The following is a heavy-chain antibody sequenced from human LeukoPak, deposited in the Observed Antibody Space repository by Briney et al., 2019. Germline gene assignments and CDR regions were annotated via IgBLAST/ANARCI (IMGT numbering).Heavy chain of an antibody. V-gene: IGHV3-30*18. Sequence: GGSLRLSCAASGFTFSNFGMHWVRQAPGKGLEWVAVVSTDGSNQYYADSVKGRFTISRDNAKNSLYLQMNRLRAEDTALYYCAKALTVTTPRRAFDIWGQGTMVTVSS. CDR3: AKALTVTTPRRAFDI. CDR1: GFTFSNFG. J-gene: IGHJ3*02. D-gene: IGHD4-17*01. CDR2: VSTDGSNQ.